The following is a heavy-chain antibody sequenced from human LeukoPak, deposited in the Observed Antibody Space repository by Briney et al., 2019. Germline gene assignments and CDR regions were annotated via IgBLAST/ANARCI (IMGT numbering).Heavy chain of an antibody. Sequence: GGSLRLSCAASEFSVGSNYMTWVRQAPGKGLEWVSLIYSGGSTYYADSVKGRFTISRDNSKNTLYLQMKSLRAEDTAVYYCAIREVEMATIGFDYWGQGTLVTVSS. CDR2: IYSGGST. D-gene: IGHD5-24*01. CDR3: AIREVEMATIGFDY. J-gene: IGHJ4*02. CDR1: EFSVGSNY. V-gene: IGHV3-66*01.